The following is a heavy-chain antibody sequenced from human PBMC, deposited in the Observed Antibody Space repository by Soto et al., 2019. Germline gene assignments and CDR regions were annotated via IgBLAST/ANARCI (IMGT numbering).Heavy chain of an antibody. CDR1: GFTFSSYA. D-gene: IGHD6-13*01. J-gene: IGHJ4*02. V-gene: IGHV3-23*01. CDR2: ISGSGGST. Sequence: GGSLRLSCAASGFTFSSYAMSWVRQAPGKGLEWVSAISGSGGSTYYADSVKGRFTISRDNSKNTLYLQMNSLRAEDTAVDYCAEYHVDRAAAGGFYFDYWGQGTLVTVSS. CDR3: AEYHVDRAAAGGFYFDY.